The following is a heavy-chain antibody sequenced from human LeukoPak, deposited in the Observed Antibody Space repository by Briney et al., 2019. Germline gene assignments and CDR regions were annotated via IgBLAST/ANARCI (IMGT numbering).Heavy chain of an antibody. Sequence: GGSLRLSCAASRFTFNSYAMTWVRQAPGKGLEWVSAISGSAGSTYYADSVKGRFTISRDNSKSTLYLHMNSLRAEDTAVYYCAENVNQGSGWFFVYWGQGTLVTVSS. CDR3: AENVNQGSGWFFVY. J-gene: IGHJ4*02. D-gene: IGHD6-19*01. CDR1: RFTFNSYA. CDR2: ISGSAGST. V-gene: IGHV3-23*01.